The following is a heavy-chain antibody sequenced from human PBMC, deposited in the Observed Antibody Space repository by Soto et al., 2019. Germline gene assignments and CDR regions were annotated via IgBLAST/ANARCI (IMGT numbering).Heavy chain of an antibody. J-gene: IGHJ4*02. D-gene: IGHD2-15*01. V-gene: IGHV4-30-4*01. CDR3: AGGDTGGSCYSV. CDR1: GGSINSGDYY. CDR2: IFYNGDT. Sequence: SETLSLTCTVSGGSINSGDYYWSWIRQPPGKGLEWIGYIFYNGDTYYNPSLQSRVAISVDTSRTQFSLKLSSVTAADTAVYYCAGGDTGGSCYSVWGQGTLVTVSS.